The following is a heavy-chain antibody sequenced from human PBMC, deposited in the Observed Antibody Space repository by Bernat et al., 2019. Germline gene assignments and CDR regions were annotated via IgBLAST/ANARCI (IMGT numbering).Heavy chain of an antibody. CDR3: ARQGSSSSWGTSESVDD. CDR1: GGSISSSSYY. V-gene: IGHV4-39*01. J-gene: IGHJ4*02. CDR2: IYYSGST. D-gene: IGHD6-13*01. Sequence: QLQLQESGPGLVKPSETLSLTCTVSGGSISSSSYYWGWIRQPPGKGLEWIGSIYYSGSTYYNPSLKMRVTISVDTSKNQCSLKLSCVTAADTAVYYCARQGSSSSWGTSESVDDWGQGTLVTVSS.